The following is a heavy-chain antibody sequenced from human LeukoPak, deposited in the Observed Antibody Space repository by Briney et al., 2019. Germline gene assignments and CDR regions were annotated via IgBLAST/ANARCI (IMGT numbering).Heavy chain of an antibody. CDR3: ARHGSYYYYMDV. CDR2: IYYSGST. Sequence: SETLSLTCAVSGGSISSSSNYWGRIRQPPGKGLEWIGTIYYSGSTYYNPSLKSRVTISVDTSKLQFSLMLTSVTAADTAVYYCARHGSYYYYMDVWGKGITVTVSS. J-gene: IGHJ6*03. V-gene: IGHV4-39*01. CDR1: GGSISSSSNY. D-gene: IGHD3-16*01.